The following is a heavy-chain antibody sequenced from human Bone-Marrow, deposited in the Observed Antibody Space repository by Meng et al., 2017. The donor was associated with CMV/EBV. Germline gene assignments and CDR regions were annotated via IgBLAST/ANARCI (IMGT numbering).Heavy chain of an antibody. CDR2: INPNSGGT. CDR3: ARDGNYDFWSGSHPLGMDV. Sequence: ASVKVSCKASGYTFTGYYMHWVRQAPGQGLEWMGWINPNSGGTNYAQKFQGRVTMTRDTSISTAYMELSRLRSDDTAVYYCARDGNYDFWSGSHPLGMDVWGQGTTVPVSS. J-gene: IGHJ6*02. CDR1: GYTFTGYY. V-gene: IGHV1-2*02. D-gene: IGHD3-3*01.